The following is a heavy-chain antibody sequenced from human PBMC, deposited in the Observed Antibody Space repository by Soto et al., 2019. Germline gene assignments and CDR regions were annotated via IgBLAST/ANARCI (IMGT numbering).Heavy chain of an antibody. CDR3: ARPSGIHYYDMDD. CDR1: GGSISSYY. D-gene: IGHD1-20*01. CDR2: IYYSGST. Sequence: QVQLQESGPGLVKPPETLSLTCTVSGGSISSYYSSWIRKPPGKGLEWIGYIYYSGSTNYNPSLKIQGSISVDTSKNRLDRKVSSVTAADTDVYYCARPSGIHYYDMDDWGQGTTVTVSS. J-gene: IGHJ6*02. V-gene: IGHV4-59*01.